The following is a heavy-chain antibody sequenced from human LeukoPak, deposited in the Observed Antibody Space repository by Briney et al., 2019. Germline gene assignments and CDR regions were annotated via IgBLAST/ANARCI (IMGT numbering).Heavy chain of an antibody. CDR3: ARQGGDFDY. Sequence: SETLSLTCTVSGGFISSSSYYWGWIRQPPGKGLEWIGSIFYSGSTYYNPSLKSRVTISVDTSKDQFSLKLSSVTAAGTAVYYCARQGGDFDYWGQGTLVTVSS. D-gene: IGHD2-21*01. V-gene: IGHV4-39*01. CDR2: IFYSGST. J-gene: IGHJ4*02. CDR1: GGFISSSSYY.